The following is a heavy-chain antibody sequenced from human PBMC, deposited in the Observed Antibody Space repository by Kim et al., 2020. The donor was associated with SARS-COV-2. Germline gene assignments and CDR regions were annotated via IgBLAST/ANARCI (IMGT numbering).Heavy chain of an antibody. D-gene: IGHD2-15*01. CDR2: INADGSGT. J-gene: IGHJ6*02. V-gene: IGHV3-74*01. CDR1: GFTFSSYS. Sequence: GGSLRLSCAASGFTFSSYSMHWVRQAPGKGLVWVSHINADGSGTGYAASVKGRFTISRDNAKNTLYLQMNSLRVEDTAVFYCARVIPGGKGGMDVWGQGTTVTVSS. CDR3: ARVIPGGKGGMDV.